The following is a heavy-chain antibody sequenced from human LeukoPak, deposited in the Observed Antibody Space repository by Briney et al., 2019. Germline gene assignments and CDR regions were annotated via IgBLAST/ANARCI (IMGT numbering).Heavy chain of an antibody. CDR1: GFTFSSYW. CDR2: IKQDGSEK. CDR3: ARDVMAKIIDL. V-gene: IGHV3-7*01. Sequence: PGGSLRLSCAASGFTFSSYWMSWVRQAPGKGLEWVANIKQDGSEKYYVDSVKGRLTISRDNAKNSLYLQMNSLRAEDTAVYYCARDVMAKIIDLWGRGTLVTVSS. D-gene: IGHD5-24*01. J-gene: IGHJ2*01.